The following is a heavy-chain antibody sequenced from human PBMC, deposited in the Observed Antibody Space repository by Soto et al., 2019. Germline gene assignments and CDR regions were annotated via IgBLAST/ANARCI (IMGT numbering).Heavy chain of an antibody. CDR2: ISAYNDNT. CDR1: GYTLTKYG. J-gene: IGHJ6*02. Sequence: QIQLVQSGAEVKKAGASVKVSCKASGYTLTKYGISWVRQALGQGLEWMGWISAYNDNTNYAQKFQGRVTLTTDTSTRTAYMELRSLTSDDTAVYYCAREGYYYGSGSYSPPRYYGMDVWGQGTTVTVFS. CDR3: AREGYYYGSGSYSPPRYYGMDV. D-gene: IGHD3-10*01. V-gene: IGHV1-18*01.